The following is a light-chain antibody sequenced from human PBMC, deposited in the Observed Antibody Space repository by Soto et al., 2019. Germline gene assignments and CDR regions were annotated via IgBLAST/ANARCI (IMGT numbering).Light chain of an antibody. CDR3: VQRNDWPWT. V-gene: IGKV3-11*01. J-gene: IGKJ1*01. Sequence: EIALTQSPAILSLSPGERATLSCRASQSVSTYFAWYQQKPGQAPRLLIYDTFNRATGIPARFSGSGSGTDFTLTISRLDPEDLAFYYCVQRNDWPWTSGQGTKVDI. CDR1: QSVSTY. CDR2: DTF.